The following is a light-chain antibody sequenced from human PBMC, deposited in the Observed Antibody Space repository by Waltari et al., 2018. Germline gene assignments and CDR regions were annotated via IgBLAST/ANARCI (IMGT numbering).Light chain of an antibody. CDR3: QVWDDVTNSGV. CDR2: YDN. CDR1: AIESKS. J-gene: IGLJ2*01. V-gene: IGLV3-21*04. Sequence: SYVLTQPPSVSVDPRKTARLACGGAAIESKSVDWYQQKPGQAPVLVMFYDNDRPSEIPARFSGSNSGNTATLTITWVEAGDEADYHCQVWDDVTNSGVFGGGTKLTVL.